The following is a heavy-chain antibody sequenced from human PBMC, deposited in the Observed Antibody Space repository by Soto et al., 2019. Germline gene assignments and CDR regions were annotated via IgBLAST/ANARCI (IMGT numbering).Heavy chain of an antibody. J-gene: IGHJ6*03. CDR3: ARGKKQLGYFYYYMDV. V-gene: IGHV4-59*01. CDR2: IYYSGST. D-gene: IGHD6-13*01. CDR1: GGSISSYY. Sequence: QVQLQESGPGLVKPSETLSLTCTVSGGSISSYYWSWIRQPPGKGLEWIGYIYYSGSTNYNPSLKSRVTISVDTSKNQFSLKLSSVTAADTDVYYCARGKKQLGYFYYYMDVWGKGTTVTVSS.